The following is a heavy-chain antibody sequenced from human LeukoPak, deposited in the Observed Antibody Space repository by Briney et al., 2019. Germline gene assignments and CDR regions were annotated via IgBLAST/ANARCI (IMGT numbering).Heavy chain of an antibody. J-gene: IGHJ4*02. Sequence: ASVKVSCKVSGYTLTELSMHWVRQAPGKGLEWMGGFDPEDGETIYAQKFQGRVTMTEDTSTDTAYMELSSLRSEDTAVYYCATTAPYCSSTSCRVVADYWGQGTLVTVSS. CDR2: FDPEDGET. V-gene: IGHV1-24*01. CDR3: ATTAPYCSSTSCRVVADY. D-gene: IGHD2-2*01. CDR1: GYTLTELS.